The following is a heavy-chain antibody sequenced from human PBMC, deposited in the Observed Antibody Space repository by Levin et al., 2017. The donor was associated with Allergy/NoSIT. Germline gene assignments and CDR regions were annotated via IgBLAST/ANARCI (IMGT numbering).Heavy chain of an antibody. CDR2: MNPNSGNT. CDR3: AKTICSNGEGDGFDY. J-gene: IGHJ4*02. V-gene: IGHV1-8*01. CDR1: GYTFTNYD. D-gene: IGHD2-8*01. Sequence: GESLKISCKAFGYTFTNYDINWVRQATGQGPEWMGWMNPNSGNTGYAQKFQGRVTMTRDTSISTAYMELSSLRSEDTAVYYCAKTICSNGEGDGFDYWGQGTLVTVSA.